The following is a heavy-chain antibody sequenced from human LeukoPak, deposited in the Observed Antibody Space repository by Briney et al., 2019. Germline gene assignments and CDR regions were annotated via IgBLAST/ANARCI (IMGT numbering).Heavy chain of an antibody. J-gene: IGHJ4*02. CDR3: ARVRVATIFDY. CDR2: ISSSAGTI. CDR1: GFTFSSYE. V-gene: IGHV3-48*03. D-gene: IGHD5-12*01. Sequence: GGSLRLSCAASGFTFSSYEMNCVRQAPGKGLEWVSYISSSAGTIYYADSVKGRFTISRDNAKNSLYLQMNSLRAEDTAVYYCARVRVATIFDYWGQGTLVTVSS.